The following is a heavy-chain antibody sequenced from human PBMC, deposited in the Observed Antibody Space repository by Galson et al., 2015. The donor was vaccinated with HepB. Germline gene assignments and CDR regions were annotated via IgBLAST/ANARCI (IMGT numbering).Heavy chain of an antibody. V-gene: IGHV1-18*04. CDR1: GYTFTSYG. CDR3: ARFLLGYCSGGSCYPDY. D-gene: IGHD2-15*01. Sequence: SVKVSCKASGYTFTSYGISWVRQAPGQGLEWMGWISAYNGNTNCAQKLQGRVTMTTDTSTSTAYMELRSLRSDDTAVYYCARFLLGYCSGGSCYPDYWGQGTLVTVSS. J-gene: IGHJ4*02. CDR2: ISAYNGNT.